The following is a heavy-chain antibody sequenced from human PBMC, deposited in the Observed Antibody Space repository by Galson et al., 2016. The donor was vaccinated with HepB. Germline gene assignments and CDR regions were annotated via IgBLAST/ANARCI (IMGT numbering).Heavy chain of an antibody. V-gene: IGHV3-30*18. J-gene: IGHJ4*02. CDR1: KFRFSAYG. D-gene: IGHD5-18*01. Sequence: SLRLSCAASKFRFSAYGMHWVRQAPGKGLEWVAVISYDGSNKYYADSVKGRFTISGDNSKNTLHLQMDGLKAEDPAIYYCAKQTYIYASATFSGFDSWGQGTLVTVSS. CDR2: ISYDGSNK. CDR3: AKQTYIYASATFSGFDS.